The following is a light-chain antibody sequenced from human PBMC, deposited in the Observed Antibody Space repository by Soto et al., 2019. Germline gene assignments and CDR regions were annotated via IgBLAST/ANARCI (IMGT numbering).Light chain of an antibody. J-gene: IGLJ2*01. CDR2: DVN. V-gene: IGLV2-8*01. Sequence: QSALAQPPSASGSPGQSVTISCTGSSSDIGAYNYVSWYQQHPGKAPKLIIYDVNQRPSGVPDRFSGSKSGNTASLTVSGLHAEEEAVYYCSSFAGGAHLVFGGGTKLTVL. CDR3: SSFAGGAHLV. CDR1: SSDIGAYNY.